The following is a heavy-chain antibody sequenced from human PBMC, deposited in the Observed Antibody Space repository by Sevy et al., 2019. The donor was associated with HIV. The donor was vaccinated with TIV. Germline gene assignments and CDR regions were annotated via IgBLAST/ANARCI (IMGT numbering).Heavy chain of an antibody. CDR1: GFTFSSYS. V-gene: IGHV3-21*01. D-gene: IGHD3-10*01. J-gene: IGHJ5*02. Sequence: GGSRRLSCAASGFTFSSYSMNWVRQAPGKGLEWVSSISRSSSYIYYADSVKGRFTISRDNAKNSLYLQMNSLRAEDTAVYYCARDPDYGFDPWGQGNLVTVSS. CDR3: ARDPDYGFDP. CDR2: ISRSSSYI.